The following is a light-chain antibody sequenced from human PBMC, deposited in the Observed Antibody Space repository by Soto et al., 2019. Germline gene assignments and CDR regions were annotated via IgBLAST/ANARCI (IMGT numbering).Light chain of an antibody. V-gene: IGKV3-20*01. Sequence: EIVLTQSPGTLSLSPGERATLSCRASQRLPTSYLAWYQQRHGQAPRLLIYGVSHRATGVPDRFSATGPGSDFTHIINRLEPEDFAVYYCQQYGDSFLNTFGQGTRLEI. J-gene: IGKJ2*01. CDR1: QRLPTSY. CDR3: QQYGDSFLNT. CDR2: GVS.